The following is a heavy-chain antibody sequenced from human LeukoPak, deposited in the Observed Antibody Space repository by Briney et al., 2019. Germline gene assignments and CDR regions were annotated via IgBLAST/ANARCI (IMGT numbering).Heavy chain of an antibody. Sequence: GGSLRLSCAAYGFTFSSYEMNWVRQAPGKWLEWVSYISSSGSTIYYADSVKGRFTISRDNAKNSLYLQMNSLRAEDTAVYYCARDSSGWEYAFDIWGQGTMVTVSS. CDR3: ARDSSGWEYAFDI. J-gene: IGHJ3*02. CDR2: ISSSGSTI. V-gene: IGHV3-48*03. D-gene: IGHD6-19*01. CDR1: GFTFSSYE.